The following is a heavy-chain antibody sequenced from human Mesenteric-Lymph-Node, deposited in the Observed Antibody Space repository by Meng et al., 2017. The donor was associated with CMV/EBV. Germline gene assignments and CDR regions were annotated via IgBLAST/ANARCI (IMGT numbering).Heavy chain of an antibody. CDR3: ARHILGYCSSTSCWTLYGMDV. Sequence: GESLKISCAASGSTFDDYGMSWVRQAPGKGLEWVANIKQDGSEKYYVDSVKGRFTISRDNAKNSLYLQMNSLRAEDTAVYYCARHILGYCSSTSCWTLYGMDVWGQGTTVTVSS. CDR1: GSTFDDYG. J-gene: IGHJ6*02. CDR2: IKQDGSEK. D-gene: IGHD2-2*01. V-gene: IGHV3-7*01.